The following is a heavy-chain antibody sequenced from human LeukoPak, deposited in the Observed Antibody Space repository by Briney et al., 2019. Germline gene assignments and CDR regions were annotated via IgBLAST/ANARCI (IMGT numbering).Heavy chain of an antibody. CDR3: AKDRAARPDAFDI. Sequence: HPGGSLRLSCAASGFTFSSYAMSWVRQAPGKGLEWVSAISGSGGSTYYADSVKGRFTISRDNSKNTLYLQMNSLRAEDTAVYYCAKDRAARPDAFDIWGQRTTVTVSP. CDR2: ISGSGGST. V-gene: IGHV3-23*01. CDR1: GFTFSSYA. J-gene: IGHJ3*02. D-gene: IGHD6-6*01.